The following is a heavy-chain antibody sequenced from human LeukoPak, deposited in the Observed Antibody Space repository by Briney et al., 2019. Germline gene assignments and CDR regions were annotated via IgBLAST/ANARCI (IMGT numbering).Heavy chain of an antibody. CDR2: INPSGGST. CDR3: ARDYGSSAVAGTWNWFDP. CDR1: GYTFTSYY. V-gene: IGHV1-46*01. D-gene: IGHD6-19*01. Sequence: PKASVKVSCKASGYTFTSYYMHWVRQAPGQGLEWMGIINPSGGSTSYAQKFQGRVTMTRDMSTSTVYMELSSLRSDDTAVYYCARDYGSSAVAGTWNWFDPWGQGTLVTVSS. J-gene: IGHJ5*02.